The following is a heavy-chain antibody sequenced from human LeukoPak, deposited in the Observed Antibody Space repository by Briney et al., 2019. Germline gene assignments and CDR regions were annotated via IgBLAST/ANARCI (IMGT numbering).Heavy chain of an antibody. CDR3: AKGRLLWFGEFDIDF. CDR2: ISYDGSNK. CDR1: GFTFSSYG. Sequence: GGSLRLSCAASGFTFSSYGMHWVRQAPGKGLEWVAVISYDGSNKYYADSVKGRFTISRDNAKNTLYLQMTSLRAEDTAVYYCAKGRLLWFGEFDIDFWGQGTLVTVSS. J-gene: IGHJ4*02. D-gene: IGHD3-10*01. V-gene: IGHV3-30*18.